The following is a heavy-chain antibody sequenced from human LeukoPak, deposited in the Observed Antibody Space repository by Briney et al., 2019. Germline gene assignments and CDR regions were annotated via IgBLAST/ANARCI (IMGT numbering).Heavy chain of an antibody. CDR1: GYSLSSGYY. CDR2: IYHSGSA. CDR3: ARTQGLYNCFDS. J-gene: IGHJ5*01. D-gene: IGHD4/OR15-4a*01. Sequence: SETLSLTCAVSGYSLSSGYYWGWIRQPPGKGLEWIGSIYHSGSAYCNPSLKSRVTISVDTSKNQFSLKLTSVTAADTAIYYCARTQGLYNCFDSWGQGTLVTVSS. V-gene: IGHV4-38-2*01.